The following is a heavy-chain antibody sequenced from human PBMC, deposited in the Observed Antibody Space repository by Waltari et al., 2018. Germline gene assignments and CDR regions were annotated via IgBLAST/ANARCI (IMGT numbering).Heavy chain of an antibody. V-gene: IGHV1-69*05. J-gene: IGHJ4*02. CDR1: GGNFSNSA. Sequence: VQLVQSGAEVKKPGSSVKVSCKAAGGNFSNSAISWVRQALGQGLEWVGGIIPMFGKTNYTQKFQGRVTITTDESTSTAFMELSSLRSEDTAVYYCVYKGYISGRRNLDYWGQGTLVTVSS. CDR2: IIPMFGKT. CDR3: VYKGYISGRRNLDY. D-gene: IGHD6-19*01.